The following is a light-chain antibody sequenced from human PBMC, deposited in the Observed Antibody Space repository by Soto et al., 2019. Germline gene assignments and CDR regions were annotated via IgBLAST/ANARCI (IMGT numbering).Light chain of an antibody. CDR1: SSTVGGFNV. CDR3: CSYVGATTYV. J-gene: IGLJ1*01. CDR2: EGI. V-gene: IGLV2-23*01. Sequence: QSALTQPASVSGSPGQSITISCTGTSSTVGGFNVVSWYQQHPGKAPKVIIYEGIKRPSGVSNRFSGSNSGSTASLTISGLQAGAEADYYCCSYVGATTYVFGTGPKVTVL.